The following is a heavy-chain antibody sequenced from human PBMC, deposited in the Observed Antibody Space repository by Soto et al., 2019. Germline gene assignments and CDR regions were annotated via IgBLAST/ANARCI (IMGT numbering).Heavy chain of an antibody. D-gene: IGHD2-15*01. CDR3: ARGYCSGGSCYLYYYYCMDV. Sequence: SETLSLTCAVYGGSFSGYYWSWIRQPPGKGLEWIGEINHSGSTNYNPSLKSRVTISVDTSKNQFSLKLSSVTAADTAVYYCARGYCSGGSCYLYYYYCMDVWTQRTTGSFSS. V-gene: IGHV4-34*01. CDR2: INHSGST. J-gene: IGHJ6*01. CDR1: GGSFSGYY.